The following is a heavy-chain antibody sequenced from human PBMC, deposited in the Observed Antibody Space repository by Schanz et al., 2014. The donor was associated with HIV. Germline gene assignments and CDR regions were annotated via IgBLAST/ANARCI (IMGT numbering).Heavy chain of an antibody. CDR1: GFTFSSNG. Sequence: QVQLVESGGGVVQPGRSLRLSCSASGFTFSSNGMHWVRQAPGKGLEWVAIISYDGSNKDYADSVKGRFTISRDKSKSTLYLQMNSLRAEDTAVYYCAKVRRLLTRWDWFDPWGQGTLVTVSS. CDR2: ISYDGSNK. V-gene: IGHV3-30*18. J-gene: IGHJ5*02. D-gene: IGHD6-25*01. CDR3: AKVRRLLTRWDWFDP.